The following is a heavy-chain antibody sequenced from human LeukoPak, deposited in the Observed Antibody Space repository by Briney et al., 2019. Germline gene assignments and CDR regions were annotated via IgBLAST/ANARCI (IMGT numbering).Heavy chain of an antibody. CDR2: IYHSGST. Sequence: PSETLSLTCAVSGGSISSGGYSWSWIRQPPGKGLEWIGYIYHSGSTYYNPSLKSRVTISVDRSKNQFSLKLSSVTAADTAVYYCASGGVTMDYFDYWGQGTLVTVSS. CDR1: GGSISSGGYS. V-gene: IGHV4-30-2*01. J-gene: IGHJ4*02. CDR3: ASGGVTMDYFDY. D-gene: IGHD4/OR15-4a*01.